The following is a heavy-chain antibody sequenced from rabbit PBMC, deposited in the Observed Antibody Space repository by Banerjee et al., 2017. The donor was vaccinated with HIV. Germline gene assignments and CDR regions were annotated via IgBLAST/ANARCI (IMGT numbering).Heavy chain of an antibody. J-gene: IGHJ4*01. V-gene: IGHV1S45*01. CDR2: INTSSGNT. CDR3: ARRADYAGGGNFNL. Sequence: QEQLEESGGGLVKPEGSLTLTCKASGFSFSSSYWISWVRQAPGKGLEWIACINTSSGNTVYATWAKGRFTISKTSSTTVTLQMTSLTAADTATYFCARRADYAGGGNFNLWGPGTLVTVS. D-gene: IGHD4-2*01. CDR1: GFSFSSSYW.